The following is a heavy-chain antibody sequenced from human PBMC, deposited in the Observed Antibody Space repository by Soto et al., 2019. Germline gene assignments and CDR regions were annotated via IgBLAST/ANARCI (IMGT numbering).Heavy chain of an antibody. CDR3: ARLLYGSGRGY. D-gene: IGHD3-10*01. CDR2: IYYSGST. V-gene: IGHV4-39*01. Sequence: QLQLQESGPGLVKPSETLSLTCTVSGGSISSSSYYWGWIRQPPGKGLEWIGSIYYSGSTYYNPSLKSRVTISVDTSKNQFSLKLSSVTAADTAVYYCARLLYGSGRGYWGQGTLVTVSS. CDR1: GGSISSSSYY. J-gene: IGHJ4*02.